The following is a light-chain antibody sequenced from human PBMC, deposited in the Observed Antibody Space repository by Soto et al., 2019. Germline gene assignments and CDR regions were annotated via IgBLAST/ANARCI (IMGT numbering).Light chain of an antibody. J-gene: IGKJ1*01. CDR3: QQYNNWPE. V-gene: IGKV3-15*01. CDR1: QSVSSN. CDR2: GAS. Sequence: EIVMTQSPATLSVSPGARATLSCRASQSVSSNLAWYQQKPGQAPSLLIYGASTRATGIPARFSGSGSGTEFTLTISSLQSEDFAVDYCQQYNNWPEFGQGTKVDI.